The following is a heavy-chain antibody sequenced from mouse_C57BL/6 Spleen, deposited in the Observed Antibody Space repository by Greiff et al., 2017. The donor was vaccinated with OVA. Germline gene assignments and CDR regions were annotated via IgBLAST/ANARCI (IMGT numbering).Heavy chain of an antibody. V-gene: IGHV5-4*01. J-gene: IGHJ1*03. CDR3: ARDDGPWYFDV. Sequence: EVQGVESGGGLVKPGGSLKLSCAASGFTFSSYAMSWVRQTPEKRLEWVATISDGGSYTYYPENVKGRFTISRDNAKNNLYLQMSHLKSEDTAMYYCARDDGPWYFDVWGTGTTVTVSS. CDR2: ISDGGSYT. D-gene: IGHD2-3*01. CDR1: GFTFSSYA.